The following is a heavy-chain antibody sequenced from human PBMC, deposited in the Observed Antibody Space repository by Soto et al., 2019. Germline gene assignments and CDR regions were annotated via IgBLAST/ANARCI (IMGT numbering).Heavy chain of an antibody. V-gene: IGHV5-51*01. D-gene: IGHD3-22*01. J-gene: IGHJ4*02. Sequence: GESLKISCKGSGYNYDTYWIAWVRQMPGKGLEWMGIIFPRDSDTRYRPSFQGQVTISADRSTTTAYLQWYGLKASDTAMYYCARSYYDSSGYYYDMDYWGQGTLVTVSS. CDR2: IFPRDSDT. CDR3: ARSYYDSSGYYYDMDY. CDR1: GYNYDTYW.